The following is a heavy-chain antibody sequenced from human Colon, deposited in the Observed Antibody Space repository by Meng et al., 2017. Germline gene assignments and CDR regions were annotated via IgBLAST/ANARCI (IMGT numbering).Heavy chain of an antibody. CDR3: ARAEQWLEQNH. CDR2: IKEDGSEK. J-gene: IGHJ5*02. D-gene: IGHD6-19*01. V-gene: IGHV3-7*04. Sequence: GGSLRLSCAASGFTFSSYWMSWVRQAPGKWLEWVANIKEDGSEKYYVDSVKGRFTNSRDNAKNSLYLQMSNLRAEDTAVYYYARAEQWLEQNHWGQGTLVTVSS. CDR1: GFTFSSYW.